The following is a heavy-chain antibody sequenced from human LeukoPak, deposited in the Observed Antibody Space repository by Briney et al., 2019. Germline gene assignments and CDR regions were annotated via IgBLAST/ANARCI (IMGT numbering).Heavy chain of an antibody. Sequence: ASVKVSCKASGYTFTGYYMHWVRQAPGQGLEWMGWINPNSGVTNYAQKFQGRVTMTRDTSISTASMELSRLRSDDTAVYYCARDLESRRYGSGSYSAFDPWGQGTLVTVSS. J-gene: IGHJ5*02. CDR2: INPNSGVT. CDR3: ARDLESRRYGSGSYSAFDP. V-gene: IGHV1-2*02. CDR1: GYTFTGYY. D-gene: IGHD3-10*01.